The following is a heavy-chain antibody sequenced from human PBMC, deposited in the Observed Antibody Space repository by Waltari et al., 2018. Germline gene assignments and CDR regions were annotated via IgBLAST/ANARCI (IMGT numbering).Heavy chain of an antibody. CDR1: GGSISNHY. CDR3: ARGGSGLNS. D-gene: IGHD2-15*01. J-gene: IGHJ4*02. V-gene: IGHV4-59*11. Sequence: QVQLQESGPGLVKPSETLSLTCTVSGGSISNHYWRWIRQPPEKGLEWIGYIYFTGSTNYNPSLKSRVTISVDTSKNQFSLKVTSVTAADTAVYYCARGGSGLNSWGQGTLVTVSS. CDR2: IYFTGST.